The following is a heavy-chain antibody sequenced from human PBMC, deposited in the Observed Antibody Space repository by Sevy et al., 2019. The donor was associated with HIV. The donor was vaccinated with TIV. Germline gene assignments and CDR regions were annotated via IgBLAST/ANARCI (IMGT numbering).Heavy chain of an antibody. J-gene: IGHJ6*02. CDR3: AKDHLWFGELYVTYYGMDV. V-gene: IGHV3-30*18. Sequence: GGSLRLSCAASGFTFSSYGMHWVRQAPGKGLEWVAVISYDGSNKYYADSVKGRFTISRDNSKNTLYLQMNSLRAADTAVYYCAKDHLWFGELYVTYYGMDVWGQGTTVTVSS. D-gene: IGHD3-10*01. CDR1: GFTFSSYG. CDR2: ISYDGSNK.